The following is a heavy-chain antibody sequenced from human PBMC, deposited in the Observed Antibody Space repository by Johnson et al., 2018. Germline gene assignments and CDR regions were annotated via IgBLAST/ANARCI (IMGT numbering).Heavy chain of an antibody. CDR3: ARDRRAGMDV. Sequence: QVQLVESGGGVVQPGRSLRLSCAASGFTFRSYGMHWVRQAPGKGLDWVAVISYDGSNKYYADSGKGRFTISRDNSKNSLYLQMNSLRAEDTAVYYCARDRRAGMDVWGQGTTVTVSS. J-gene: IGHJ6*02. CDR1: GFTFRSYG. V-gene: IGHV3-30*03. CDR2: ISYDGSNK.